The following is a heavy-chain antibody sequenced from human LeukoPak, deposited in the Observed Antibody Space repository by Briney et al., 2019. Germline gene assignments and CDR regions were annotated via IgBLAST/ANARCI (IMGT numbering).Heavy chain of an antibody. CDR2: IYYRGNT. CDR3: ARRVGKYPTYYFDA. V-gene: IGHV4-31*11. J-gene: IGHJ4*02. D-gene: IGHD1-1*01. Sequence: SETLSLTCVLSGASITTGGHYWGWVRHHPGKGLEWIGYIYYRGNTNFNPSLKSRLSMTIDTSTNQFSLKLSSVTAADTAIYYCARRVGKYPTYYFDAWGQGTLVTVSS. CDR1: GASITTGGHY.